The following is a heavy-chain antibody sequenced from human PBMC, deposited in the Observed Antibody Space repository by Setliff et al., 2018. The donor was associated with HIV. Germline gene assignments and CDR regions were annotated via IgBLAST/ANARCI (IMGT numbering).Heavy chain of an antibody. J-gene: IGHJ6*03. V-gene: IGHV4-39*01. CDR1: GASIGRRSDC. Sequence: SETLSLTCTVSGASIGRRSDCWGWIRQPPGKGLEWIGSFYYSWNTYYNPSLKSRVTISVDTSKNQFSLKLSSVTAADPAVYYCARHNTGYSYGYDYYYYYMDVWGKGTTVTVSS. CDR2: FYYSWNT. CDR3: ARHNTGYSYGYDYYYYYMDV. D-gene: IGHD5-18*01.